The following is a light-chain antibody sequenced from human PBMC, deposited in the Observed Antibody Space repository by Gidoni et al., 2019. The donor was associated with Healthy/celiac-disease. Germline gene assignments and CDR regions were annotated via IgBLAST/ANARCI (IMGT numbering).Light chain of an antibody. CDR3: QQRSNWPPVGLT. CDR2: DAS. J-gene: IGKJ4*01. V-gene: IGKV3-11*01. CDR1: QSFSSY. Sequence: EIVLTQSPATLSLSPGERATLSCRASQSFSSYLALYPQQPGQAPRLLIYDASQRATGIPARFSGSGSGTDFTLTISSLEPEDFAVYYCQQRSNWPPVGLTFGGGTKVEIK.